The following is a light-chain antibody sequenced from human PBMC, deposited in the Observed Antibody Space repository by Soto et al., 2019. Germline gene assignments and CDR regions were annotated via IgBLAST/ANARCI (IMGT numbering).Light chain of an antibody. CDR1: SSNIGSNY. CDR2: RNN. V-gene: IGLV1-47*01. Sequence: QSVLTQPPSASGTPGQRVTISCSGSSSNIGSNYVYWYQQLPGTAPKLLIYRNNQRPSGVPDRFSGSKSGTSASLAISGLRSEDEADYYCAAWDDSLSAVVFGTGTKV. CDR3: AAWDDSLSAVV. J-gene: IGLJ1*01.